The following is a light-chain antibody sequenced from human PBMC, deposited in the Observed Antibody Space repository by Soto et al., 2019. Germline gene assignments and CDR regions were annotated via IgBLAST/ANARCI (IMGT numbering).Light chain of an antibody. Sequence: DNRTTQSPSSLSASVGDRVTITCRASQTISGYLNWYQQKPGKAPELLIYAASYLGNGVPSRFSGSGSGTDFTLTISSLQPEDFATYYCQQSYSTPWTFGQGTKVDIK. CDR1: QTISGY. J-gene: IGKJ1*01. V-gene: IGKV1-39*01. CDR2: AAS. CDR3: QQSYSTPWT.